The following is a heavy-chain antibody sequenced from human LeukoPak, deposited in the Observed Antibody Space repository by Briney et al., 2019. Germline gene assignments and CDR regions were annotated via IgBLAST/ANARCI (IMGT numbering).Heavy chain of an antibody. J-gene: IGHJ4*02. CDR3: ARVTYRLVPENFDY. Sequence: GGSLRLSCAASGFTFSSYSMNWVRQAPGKGLEWVSSISSSSSYIYYADSVKGRFTISRDNAKNSLYLQMNSLRAEDTAVYYCARVTYRLVPENFDYWGQGTLVTVSS. CDR1: GFTFSSYS. D-gene: IGHD6-19*01. CDR2: ISSSSSYI. V-gene: IGHV3-21*01.